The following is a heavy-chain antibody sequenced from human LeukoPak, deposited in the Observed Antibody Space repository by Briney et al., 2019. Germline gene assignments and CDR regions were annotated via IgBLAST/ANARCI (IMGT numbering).Heavy chain of an antibody. CDR1: GFTFSSYS. J-gene: IGHJ5*02. D-gene: IGHD3-10*01. CDR2: ISSSSSSTI. V-gene: IGHV3-48*01. Sequence: PGGSLRLSCAASGFTFSSYSMNWVRQAPGKGLEWVSYISSSSSSTIYYADSVKGRFTISRDNAKNSLYLQMNSLRAEDTAVYYCARDRTMVRGGHNWFDPWGQGTLVTVSS. CDR3: ARDRTMVRGGHNWFDP.